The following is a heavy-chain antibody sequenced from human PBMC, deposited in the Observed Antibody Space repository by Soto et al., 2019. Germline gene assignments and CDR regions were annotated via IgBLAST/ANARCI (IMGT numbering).Heavy chain of an antibody. Sequence: SETLSLTCTVSGGSISNYYWTWIRQPPGNGLEWIGYIYYRGNTNYSPSLKSRVTISVDTSKNQFSLTLSSVTAADTAVFYCARMLIAAGGDYYYYYMDVSGTGTTVTVSS. V-gene: IGHV4-59*01. D-gene: IGHD6-13*01. J-gene: IGHJ6*03. CDR3: ARMLIAAGGDYYYYYMDV. CDR2: IYYRGNT. CDR1: GGSISNYY.